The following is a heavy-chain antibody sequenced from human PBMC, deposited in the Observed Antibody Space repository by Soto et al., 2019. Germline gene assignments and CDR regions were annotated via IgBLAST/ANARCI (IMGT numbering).Heavy chain of an antibody. D-gene: IGHD4-17*01. CDR1: DGSVSSGNYY. Sequence: QVQLQESGPGLVKPSETLSLNCTVSDGSVSSGNYYWSWIRQPPGKGLEWIGYIYYSGSTNYNPSLKSRVTISVDMSKNQFSLNLSSVTAADTAVYYCARDRRWYGNYGIDYWGQGTLVTVSS. CDR2: IYYSGST. J-gene: IGHJ4*02. V-gene: IGHV4-61*01. CDR3: ARDRRWYGNYGIDY.